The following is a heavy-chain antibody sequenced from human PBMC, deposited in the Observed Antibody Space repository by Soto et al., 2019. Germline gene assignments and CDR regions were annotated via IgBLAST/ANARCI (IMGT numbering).Heavy chain of an antibody. V-gene: IGHV3-23*01. D-gene: IGHD3-16*02. CDR2: IDGGGGGST. J-gene: IGHJ5*02. Sequence: PGGSLRLSCAASGFTISTSAMSWVRQAPGKGLEWVSTIDGGGGGSTYYAESVRGRFTISRDDSINTLFLQMSSLRAEDAAVYYCARRLYGCFDPWGQGTLVTVSS. CDR3: ARRLYGCFDP. CDR1: GFTISTSA.